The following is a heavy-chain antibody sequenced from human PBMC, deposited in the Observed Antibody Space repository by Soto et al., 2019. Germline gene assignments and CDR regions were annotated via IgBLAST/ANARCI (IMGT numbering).Heavy chain of an antibody. Sequence: GSLRLSCAASGFTFSSYSMNWVRQAPGKGLEWVSYISSSSSTIYYANSVKGRFTISRDNSKNTLYLQMGSLRAEDMAVYYCARALGYAFDIWGQGTMVTVSS. D-gene: IGHD7-27*01. CDR2: ISSSSSTI. CDR3: ARALGYAFDI. CDR1: GFTFSSYS. V-gene: IGHV3-48*01. J-gene: IGHJ3*02.